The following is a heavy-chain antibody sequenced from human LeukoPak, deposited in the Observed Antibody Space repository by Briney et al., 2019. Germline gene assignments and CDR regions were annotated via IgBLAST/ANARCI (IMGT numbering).Heavy chain of an antibody. CDR3: ARDFLHLGG. D-gene: IGHD3-16*01. CDR1: GFTFSSYA. V-gene: IGHV3-74*01. Sequence: PGGSLRLSCAASGFTFSSYAMSWVRQAPGKGLVWVSRIKTDGSNTNYADSVKGRFTISRDNAKNTLDLQMSSLRAEDTAVYYCARDFLHLGGWGQGTMVTVSS. J-gene: IGHJ3*01. CDR2: IKTDGSNT.